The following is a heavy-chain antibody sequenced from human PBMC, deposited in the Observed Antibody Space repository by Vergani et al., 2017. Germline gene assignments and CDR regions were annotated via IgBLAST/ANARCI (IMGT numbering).Heavy chain of an antibody. CDR3: ASHLAPGYYYYMDV. J-gene: IGHJ6*03. V-gene: IGHV3-53*01. CDR2: IFSGGST. Sequence: EVQLVESGRGLIQPGGSLRLSCAASGFTVSSNYMNWVRQAPGKGLEWVSVIFSGGSTSYADSEKGRFTISRDNSKNTLYLQMNSLRAGDTAVYYCASHLAPGYYYYMDVWGKGTTVTVSS. D-gene: IGHD3-10*01. CDR1: GFTVSSNY.